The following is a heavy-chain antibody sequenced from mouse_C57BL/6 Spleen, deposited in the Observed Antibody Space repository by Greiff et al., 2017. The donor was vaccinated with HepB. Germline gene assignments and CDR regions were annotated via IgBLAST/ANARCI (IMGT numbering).Heavy chain of an antibody. CDR1: GFTFSSYA. D-gene: IGHD3-3*01. V-gene: IGHV5-9-1*02. CDR2: ISSGGDYI. Sequence: EVKLMESGEGLVKPGGSLKLSCAASGFTFSSYAMSWVRQTPEKRLEWVAYISSGGDYIYYADTVKGRFTISRDNARNTLYLQMSSLKSEDTAMYYCTRDGELTSMDYWGQGTSVTVSS. J-gene: IGHJ4*01. CDR3: TRDGELTSMDY.